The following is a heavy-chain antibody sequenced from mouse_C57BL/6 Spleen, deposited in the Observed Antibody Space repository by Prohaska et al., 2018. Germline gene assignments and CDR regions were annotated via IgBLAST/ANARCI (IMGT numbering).Heavy chain of an antibody. CDR1: GYAFSSYW. Sequence: QVQLQQSGAELVKPGASVKISCKASGYAFSSYWMNWVKQRPGKGLEWIGQIYPGDGDTNYNGKFKGKATRTADKSSSTAYMQLSSLTSEDSAVYFCARTTVVGNYFDYWGQGTTLTVSS. CDR3: ARTTVVGNYFDY. J-gene: IGHJ2*01. V-gene: IGHV1-80*01. D-gene: IGHD1-1*01. CDR2: IYPGDGDT.